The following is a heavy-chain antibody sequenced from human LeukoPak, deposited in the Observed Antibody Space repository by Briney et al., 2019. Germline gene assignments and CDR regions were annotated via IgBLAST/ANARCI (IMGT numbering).Heavy chain of an antibody. J-gene: IGHJ3*02. CDR1: GHTFTSYD. Sequence: ASVKVSCKASGHTFTSYDINWVRQATGQGLEWMGWMNPNSGNTGYAQKFQGRVTMTRNTSISTAYMELSSLRSEDTAVYYCARGRGGRGWSTTDAFDIWGQGTMVTVSS. D-gene: IGHD6-19*01. CDR3: ARGRGGRGWSTTDAFDI. CDR2: MNPNSGNT. V-gene: IGHV1-8*01.